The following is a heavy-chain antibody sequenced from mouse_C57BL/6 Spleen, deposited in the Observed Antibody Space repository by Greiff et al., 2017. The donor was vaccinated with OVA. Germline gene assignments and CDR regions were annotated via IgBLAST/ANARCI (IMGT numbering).Heavy chain of an antibody. J-gene: IGHJ2*01. D-gene: IGHD1-2*01. V-gene: IGHV5-17*01. CDR3: ARQTAYYFDY. Sequence: EVQLVESGGGSVKPGGSLKLSCAASGFTFNDYGMHWVRQAPEKGLEWVAYISSGSSTIYYTDTVKGRFTISRDNAKNTLFLQMTSLRSEDTAMYYCARQTAYYFDYWGQGTTLTVSS. CDR1: GFTFNDYG. CDR2: ISSGSSTI.